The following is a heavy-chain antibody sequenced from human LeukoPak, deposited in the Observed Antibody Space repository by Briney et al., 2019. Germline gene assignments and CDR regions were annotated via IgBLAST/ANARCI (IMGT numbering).Heavy chain of an antibody. CDR3: AKGPRTVRFGDRHKGMFDY. CDR1: GFTFSSYG. V-gene: IGHV3-30*02. Sequence: GGSLRLSCAASGFTFSSYGMHWVRQAPGKGLEWVAFIRYDGSNKYYADSVKGRFTISRDNSKNTLYLQMNSLRAEDTAVYYCAKGPRTVRFGDRHKGMFDYWGQGILVTVSS. J-gene: IGHJ4*02. CDR2: IRYDGSNK. D-gene: IGHD3-10*01.